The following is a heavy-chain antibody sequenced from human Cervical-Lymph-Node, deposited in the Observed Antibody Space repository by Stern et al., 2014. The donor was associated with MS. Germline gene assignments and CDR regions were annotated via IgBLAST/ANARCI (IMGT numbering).Heavy chain of an antibody. V-gene: IGHV1-18*01. Sequence: VQLVESGAEVKKPGASVKVSCKASGYTFTNHGISWVQQAPGQGLEWMGWISPYNGNTNYPQKFQGRVTMTTDTSTSTAHMELSSLRSDDTAVYYCARDYSVNYYSILGDSFDIWGQGTMVTVSS. CDR1: GYTFTNHG. CDR3: ARDYSVNYYSILGDSFDI. D-gene: IGHD3-3*02. CDR2: ISPYNGNT. J-gene: IGHJ3*02.